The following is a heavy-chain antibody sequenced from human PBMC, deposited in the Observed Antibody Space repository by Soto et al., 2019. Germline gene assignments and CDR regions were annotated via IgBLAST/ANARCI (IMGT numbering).Heavy chain of an antibody. V-gene: IGHV1-46*03. Sequence: ASVKVSCKASGYTFTSYYMHWVRQAPGQGLEWMGIINPSGGSTSYAQKFQGRVTMTRDTSTSTVYMELSSLRSEDTAVYYCARDRVVVILNPRTQNAFDIWGQGTMVTVS. D-gene: IGHD2-2*01. CDR2: INPSGGST. CDR3: ARDRVVVILNPRTQNAFDI. CDR1: GYTFTSYY. J-gene: IGHJ3*02.